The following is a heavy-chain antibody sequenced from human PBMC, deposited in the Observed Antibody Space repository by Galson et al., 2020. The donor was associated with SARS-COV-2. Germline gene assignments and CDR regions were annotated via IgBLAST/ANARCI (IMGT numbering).Heavy chain of an antibody. V-gene: IGHV3-33*01. Sequence: GGSLRLSCAASGFTFSSYGMHWVRQAPGKGLEWVAVIWYDGSNKYYADSVKGRFTISRDNSKNTLYLQMNSLRAEDTAVYYCARALTYYYDSSGYIIGPFVYWGQGTLVTVSS. CDR3: ARALTYYYDSSGYIIGPFVY. J-gene: IGHJ4*02. CDR1: GFTFSSYG. CDR2: IWYDGSNK. D-gene: IGHD3-22*01.